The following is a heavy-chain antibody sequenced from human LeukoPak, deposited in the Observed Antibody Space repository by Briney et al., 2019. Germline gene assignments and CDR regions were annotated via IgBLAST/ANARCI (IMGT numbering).Heavy chain of an antibody. J-gene: IGHJ4*02. V-gene: IGHV3-23*01. CDR3: ARSPEDYYDSSGYYPPHY. Sequence: GGSLRLSCAASGFTFSSYAMNWVRQAPGKGLEWVSGIGGSGGTTYYADSVKGRFTISRDNSKNTLYLQMNSLRAEDTAVYYCARSPEDYYDSSGYYPPHYWGQGTLVTVSS. CDR1: GFTFSSYA. CDR2: IGGSGGTT. D-gene: IGHD3-22*01.